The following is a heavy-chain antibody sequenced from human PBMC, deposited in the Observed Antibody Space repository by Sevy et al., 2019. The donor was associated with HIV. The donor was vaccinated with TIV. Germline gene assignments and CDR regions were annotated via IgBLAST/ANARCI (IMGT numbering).Heavy chain of an antibody. D-gene: IGHD3-22*01. J-gene: IGHJ6*03. Sequence: GGSLRLSCAASGFTFRDFGMTWVRQAPGKGLEWVSGTNWNGISTDYADSVKGRFTISRDNAKNSLYLQMDSLRAEDTALYYCVKIKGHYISDGSYHYLDYMDVWGTGTAVTVSS. V-gene: IGHV3-20*04. CDR1: GFTFRDFG. CDR3: VKIKGHYISDGSYHYLDYMDV. CDR2: TNWNGIST.